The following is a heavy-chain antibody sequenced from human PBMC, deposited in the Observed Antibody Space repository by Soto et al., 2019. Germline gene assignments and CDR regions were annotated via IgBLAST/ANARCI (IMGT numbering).Heavy chain of an antibody. Sequence: ASVKVSCKASGYIFTAYSMHWVRQAPGQGLEWMGVVNPSGGSTNYAQKFQGRITMTRDTSTSTVYMDLSSLASEDTAVYYCAREENCSDGICYSEYFQRWGQGTLVTVSS. CDR3: AREENCSDGICYSEYFQR. CDR1: GYIFTAYS. D-gene: IGHD2-15*01. CDR2: VNPSGGST. V-gene: IGHV1-46*01. J-gene: IGHJ1*01.